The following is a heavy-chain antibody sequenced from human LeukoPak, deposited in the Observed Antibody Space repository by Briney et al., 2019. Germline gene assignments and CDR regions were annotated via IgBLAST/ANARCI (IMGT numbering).Heavy chain of an antibody. V-gene: IGHV4-34*01. D-gene: IGHD6-6*01. CDR3: ARGGNRSYRIPFDY. CDR1: GGSFSGFY. J-gene: IGHJ4*02. Sequence: SETLSLTCAVYGGSFSGFYWSWIRQPPGKGLEWIGEINHSGSTNYNPSLKSRVTISVDTSKNQFSLKLSSVTAADTAVYYCARGGNRSYRIPFDYWGQGTLVTVSS. CDR2: INHSGST.